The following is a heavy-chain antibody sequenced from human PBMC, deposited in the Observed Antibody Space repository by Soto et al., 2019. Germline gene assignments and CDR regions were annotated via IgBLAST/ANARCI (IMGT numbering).Heavy chain of an antibody. V-gene: IGHV1-2*02. J-gene: IGHJ4*02. CDR2: INPNSGGT. CDR1: GYTFTGYY. CDR3: ARDSLFVDYDSSGPFDY. D-gene: IGHD3-22*01. Sequence: QVQLVQSGAEVKKPGASVKVSCKASGYTFTGYYMHWVRQAPGQGLEWMGWINPNSGGTNYAQKFQGRVTMTRDTSISTAYRELSRLRSDDTAVYYCARDSLFVDYDSSGPFDYWGQGTLVTVSS.